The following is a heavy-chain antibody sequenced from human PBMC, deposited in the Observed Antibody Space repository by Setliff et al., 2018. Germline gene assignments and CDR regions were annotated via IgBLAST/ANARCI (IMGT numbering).Heavy chain of an antibody. J-gene: IGHJ4*02. Sequence: SETLSLTCTVSGGSISSCDYYWSWIRQPPGKGLEWVGNIGHTGSINYNPSLKSRLTISRDTYKNQFSLNLTSVTAAETAVYYCARFLYCTSTSCPVTFDHWGRGTLVTVSS. CDR3: ARFLYCTSTSCPVTFDH. CDR2: IGHTGSI. D-gene: IGHD2-2*01. CDR1: GGSISSCDYY. V-gene: IGHV4-30-4*08.